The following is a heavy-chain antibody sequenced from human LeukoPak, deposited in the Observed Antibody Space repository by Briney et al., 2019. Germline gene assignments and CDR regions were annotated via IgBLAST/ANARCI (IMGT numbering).Heavy chain of an antibody. CDR2: IWYDGSNK. Sequence: GGSLRLSCAASGFTFRNHDMHWVRQAPGKGLEWVSVIWYDGSNKYYADYVKGRFTVSRDNSKDTLYLQMNSLRAEDTAVYYCARDRSVHYFDYWGQGILVTVSS. D-gene: IGHD3-16*02. CDR3: ARDRSVHYFDY. J-gene: IGHJ4*02. CDR1: GFTFRNHD. V-gene: IGHV3-33*01.